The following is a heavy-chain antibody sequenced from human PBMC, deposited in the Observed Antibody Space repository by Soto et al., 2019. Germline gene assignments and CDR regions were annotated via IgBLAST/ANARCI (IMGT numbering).Heavy chain of an antibody. CDR3: AKGHCSGGSCYYYYYYGMDV. D-gene: IGHD2-15*01. J-gene: IGHJ6*02. V-gene: IGHV3-23*01. Sequence: GGSLRLSCAASGFTFSSYAMSWVRQAPGKGLEWVSAISGSGGSTYYADSVKGRFTISRDNSKNTLYLQMNSLRAEDTAVYYCAKGHCSGGSCYYYYYYGMDVWGQGTTVTVSS. CDR2: ISGSGGST. CDR1: GFTFSSYA.